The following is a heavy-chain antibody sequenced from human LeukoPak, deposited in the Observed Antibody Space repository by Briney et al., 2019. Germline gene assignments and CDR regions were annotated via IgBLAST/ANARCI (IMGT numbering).Heavy chain of an antibody. CDR3: ARVRATGGYFDY. CDR1: SYSISSGYY. CDR2: IYHSGNT. V-gene: IGHV4-38-2*01. Sequence: SETLSLTCAVSSYSISSGYYWGWIRQPPGKGLEWIGSIYHSGNTYYNPSLKSRVTISVDTSKNQFSLKLSSVTAADTAVYYCARVRATGGYFDYWGQGTLVTVSS. J-gene: IGHJ4*02. D-gene: IGHD1-26*01.